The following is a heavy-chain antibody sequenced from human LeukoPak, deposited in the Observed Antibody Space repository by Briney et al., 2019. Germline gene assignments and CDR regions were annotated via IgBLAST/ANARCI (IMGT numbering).Heavy chain of an antibody. V-gene: IGHV4-61*02. CDR2: ISPSGST. CDR1: GVGVNGGSYD. D-gene: IGHD3-10*01. Sequence: PSETLSLTCTVSGVGVNGGSYDWTCIRQPAGQGLEGIVRISPSGSTNYNPSLNSRVTISLDTSKNQFSLNLSSVTGADTAVYYCARRYYETNGMDVWGEGTTVTISS. J-gene: IGHJ6*04. CDR3: ARRYYETNGMDV.